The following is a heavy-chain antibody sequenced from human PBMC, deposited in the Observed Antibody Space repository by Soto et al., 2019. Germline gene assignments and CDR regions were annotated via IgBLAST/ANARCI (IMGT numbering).Heavy chain of an antibody. J-gene: IGHJ6*02. CDR2: IGLYNGNT. CDR1: GYTFSNYV. CDR3: ARDYDYVRGSWGGMDV. D-gene: IGHD3-16*01. V-gene: IGHV1-18*01. Sequence: QVQLVQSGAEVKKPGASVTVSCKASGYTFSNYVISWVRQAPGQGLEWMGWIGLYNGNTDYAQNLQGSVTMTIDTSTSTAYMELRSLRSDDTAVYYCARDYDYVRGSWGGMDVWGQGTTVTVSS.